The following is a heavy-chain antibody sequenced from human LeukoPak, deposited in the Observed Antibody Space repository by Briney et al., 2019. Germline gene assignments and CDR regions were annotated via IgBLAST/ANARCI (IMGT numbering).Heavy chain of an antibody. D-gene: IGHD1-14*01. V-gene: IGHV4-59*02. J-gene: IGHJ3*02. CDR1: GDSVSSYN. CDR2: IYHSGST. CDR3: ARVPQGMDVFYI. Sequence: PSETLSLPCTLSGDSVSSYNWSWIRQPPGKGLEWIGYIYHSGSTNYNPSLKSRVTISVDTSMNQFSLKLSSVTAADTAVYYCARVPQGMDVFYISGQGRVVTVSS.